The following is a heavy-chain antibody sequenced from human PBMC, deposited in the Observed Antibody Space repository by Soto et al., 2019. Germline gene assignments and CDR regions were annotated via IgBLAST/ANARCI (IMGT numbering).Heavy chain of an antibody. CDR2: INHSGSS. J-gene: IGHJ5*02. CDR1: GESFSDYY. Sequence: SETLSLTCAVYGESFSDYYLTWMRQPPGKGLEWIGEINHSGSSKYNSSLKSRVTMSVDTSKNQFSLKLTSVTAADTAVYYCAKARDCSGGTCYSWWFDPWGQGTLVTVSS. CDR3: AKARDCSGGTCYSWWFDP. D-gene: IGHD2-15*01. V-gene: IGHV4-34*01.